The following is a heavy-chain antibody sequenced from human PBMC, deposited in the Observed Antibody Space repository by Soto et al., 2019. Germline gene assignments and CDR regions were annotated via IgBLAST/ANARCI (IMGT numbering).Heavy chain of an antibody. V-gene: IGHV4-39*01. CDR3: ARRMKDSSAAGGFDI. CDR1: GGPISSSSYF. D-gene: IGHD3-22*01. CDR2: IYYSGNT. Sequence: QLQLQESGPGLAKPSETLSLTCTVSGGPISSSSYFWDWIRQPPGKALEWIGSIYYSGNTYYNPSLKSRVAVYVDSSKNQFSLKLSSVTAADTALYYCARRMKDSSAAGGFDIWGQGTMVTVSS. J-gene: IGHJ3*02.